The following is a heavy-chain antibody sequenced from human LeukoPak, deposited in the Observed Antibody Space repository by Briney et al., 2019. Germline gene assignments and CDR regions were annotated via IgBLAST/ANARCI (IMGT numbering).Heavy chain of an antibody. V-gene: IGHV3-30-3*01. CDR1: GFTFGSFG. D-gene: IGHD2-15*01. Sequence: GNSLRLSCAASGFTFGSFGMHWVRQAPGKGLEWVAAISYDGSNTYYADSVKGRFTISRDDSKNTLYLQMNSLRAEDTAVYYCARVPSVVEVYLQHWGQGTLVTVSS. CDR3: ARVPSVVEVYLQH. CDR2: ISYDGSNT. J-gene: IGHJ1*01.